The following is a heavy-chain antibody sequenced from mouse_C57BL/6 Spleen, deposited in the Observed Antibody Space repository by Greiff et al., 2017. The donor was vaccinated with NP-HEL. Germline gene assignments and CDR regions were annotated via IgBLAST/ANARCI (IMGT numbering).Heavy chain of an antibody. CDR1: GFTFSDYY. D-gene: IGHD2-4*01. J-gene: IGHJ3*01. Sequence: EVQLVESGGGLVQPGGSLKLSCAASGFTFSDYYMYWVRQTPEKRLEWVAYISNGGGSTYYPDTVKGRFTISRDNAKNTLYLQMSRLKSEDTAMYYCARSYDYDAAWFAYWGQGTLVTVSA. CDR2: ISNGGGST. CDR3: ARSYDYDAAWFAY. V-gene: IGHV5-12*01.